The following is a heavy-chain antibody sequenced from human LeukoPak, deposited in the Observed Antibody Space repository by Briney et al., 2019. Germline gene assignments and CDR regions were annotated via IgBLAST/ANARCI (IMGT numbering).Heavy chain of an antibody. CDR2: IYYSGST. J-gene: IGHJ5*02. CDR1: GGSISSGDYY. D-gene: IGHD3-10*01. Sequence: SETLSLTCTVSGGSISSGDYYWSWIRQPPGKGLEWIGYIYYSGSTYYNPSLKSRVTMSVDTSKNQFSLKLSSVTAADTAVYYCATHREWLGEGFDPWGQGTLVTVSS. V-gene: IGHV4-30-4*01. CDR3: ATHREWLGEGFDP.